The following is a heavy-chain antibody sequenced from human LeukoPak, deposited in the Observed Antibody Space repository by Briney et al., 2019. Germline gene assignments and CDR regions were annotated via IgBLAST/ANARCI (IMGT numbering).Heavy chain of an antibody. CDR1: GFTLSSYA. D-gene: IGHD2-15*01. J-gene: IGHJ4*02. Sequence: GGSLRLSCAASGFTLSSYAMSWVRQAPGKGLEWVSVIYSGGSTYYADSVKGRFTISRDNSKNTLYLQMNSLRAEDTAVYYCARDGRLPHRNDYWGQGTLVTVSS. CDR2: IYSGGST. CDR3: ARDGRLPHRNDY. V-gene: IGHV3-53*01.